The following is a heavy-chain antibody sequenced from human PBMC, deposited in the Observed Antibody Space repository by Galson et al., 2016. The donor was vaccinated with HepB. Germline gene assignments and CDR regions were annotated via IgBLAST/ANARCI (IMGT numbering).Heavy chain of an antibody. J-gene: IGHJ4*02. V-gene: IGHV3-23*01. Sequence: SLRLSCAASGFPFSGYSMTWVRQAPGKGLEWVSTITANGATTYYSDSVKGRATVSRDNSKNTVSLQMNGRSAEDTAVYYCAKECERAWYFESWGQGDQVTVSS. D-gene: IGHD6-25*01. CDR2: ITANGATT. CDR1: GFPFSGYS. CDR3: AKECERAWYFES.